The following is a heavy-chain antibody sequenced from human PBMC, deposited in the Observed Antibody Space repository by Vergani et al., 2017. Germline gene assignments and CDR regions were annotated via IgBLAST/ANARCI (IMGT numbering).Heavy chain of an antibody. V-gene: IGHV3-33*01. CDR3: ARDLQLLYNRFDP. Sequence: QVQLVESGGGVVQPGRSLRLSCAASGFTFNQYGMHWVRQAPGKGLEWVAVTWYDGNNKQYADSVKGRFTISSDNSKSTMYLQMNSLRDEDTGVYYCARDLQLLYNRFDPWGQGTLVTVSS. D-gene: IGHD1-14*01. CDR2: TWYDGNNK. J-gene: IGHJ5*02. CDR1: GFTFNQYG.